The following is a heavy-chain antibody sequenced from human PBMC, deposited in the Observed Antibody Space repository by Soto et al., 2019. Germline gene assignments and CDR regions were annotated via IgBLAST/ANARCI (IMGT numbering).Heavy chain of an antibody. V-gene: IGHV3-53*01. Sequence: PGCSPRIACAACGVTVSGTDMSGVRQAPGKGLEWVSVIYSGGNTYYADSVKGRFTISRDNSKNTLHLQMNSLRAEDTAVYYCATHTWLDPWGQGTLVTVSS. CDR2: IYSGGNT. CDR1: GVTVSGTD. CDR3: ATHTWLDP. J-gene: IGHJ5*02.